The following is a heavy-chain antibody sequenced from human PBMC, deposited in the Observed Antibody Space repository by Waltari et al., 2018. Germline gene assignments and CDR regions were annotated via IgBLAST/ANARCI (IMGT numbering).Heavy chain of an antibody. CDR3: ARGGARHYDSSGYYDFDS. CDR2: IVPLFGTA. CDR1: GDTFSGYA. V-gene: IGHV1-69*05. J-gene: IGHJ4*02. D-gene: IGHD3-22*01. Sequence: LVQSGAEVKKPGSSVKVSCKASGDTFSGYAMSWVRQAPGQGLEWMGGIVPLFGTAKYAHNFQDRLTITTDEFTTTAYMELSGLGSEDTAVYFCARGGARHYDSSGYYDFDSWGQGTQVSVSS.